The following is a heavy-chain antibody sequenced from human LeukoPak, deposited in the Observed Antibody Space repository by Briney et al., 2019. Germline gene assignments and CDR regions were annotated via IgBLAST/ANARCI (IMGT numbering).Heavy chain of an antibody. J-gene: IGHJ4*02. V-gene: IGHV3-48*01. CDR3: ARGIAAAGPYYFDY. CDR1: GFTFSSYS. D-gene: IGHD6-13*01. Sequence: GGSLRLSCAASGFTFSSYSMNWVRQAPGKGLEWISYISSTSSNIQYAASVKGRFTIARDNAKNSLFLQMNSLRAEDTAVYYCARGIAAAGPYYFDYWGQGTLVTVSS. CDR2: ISSTSSNI.